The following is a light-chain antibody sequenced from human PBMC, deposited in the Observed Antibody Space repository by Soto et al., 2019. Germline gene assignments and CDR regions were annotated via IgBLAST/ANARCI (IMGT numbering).Light chain of an antibody. CDR2: AAS. Sequence: DMHLTQSPAFVSASIGDRVTITWRASQGISRYLVWYQQKPGKAPKLMIYAASTLQSGVQSRFSGSGSGTEFTLTISSLQPEDFATYYCQQLNSYPITCGQGTRLAIK. J-gene: IGKJ5*01. V-gene: IGKV1-9*01. CDR1: QGISRY. CDR3: QQLNSYPIT.